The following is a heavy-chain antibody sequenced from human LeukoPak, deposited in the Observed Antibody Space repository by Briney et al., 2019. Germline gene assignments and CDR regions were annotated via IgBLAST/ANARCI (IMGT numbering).Heavy chain of an antibody. CDR1: GFTFSSYA. Sequence: GGSLRLSCAASGFTFSSYAMSWVRQAPGKGLEWVSYISSSGSTIYYADSVKGRFTISRDNAKNSLYLQMNSLRAEDTAVYYCARAYSGTYGLGYYYMDVWGKGTTVTISS. J-gene: IGHJ6*03. D-gene: IGHD1-26*01. V-gene: IGHV3-48*04. CDR3: ARAYSGTYGLGYYYMDV. CDR2: ISSSGSTI.